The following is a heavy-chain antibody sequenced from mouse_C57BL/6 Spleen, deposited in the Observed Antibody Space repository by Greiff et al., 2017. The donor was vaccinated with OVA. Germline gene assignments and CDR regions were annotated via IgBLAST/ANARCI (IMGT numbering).Heavy chain of an antibody. D-gene: IGHD1-1*01. Sequence: VQLQQSGAELVRPGTSVKVSCKASGYAFTNYLIEWVKQRPGQGLEWIGVINPGSGGTNYNEKFKGKATLTADKSSSTAYMQLSSLTSEDSAVYFCASDYYGSSYAWFAYWGQGTLVTVSA. CDR3: ASDYYGSSYAWFAY. V-gene: IGHV1-54*01. CDR1: GYAFTNYL. J-gene: IGHJ3*01. CDR2: INPGSGGT.